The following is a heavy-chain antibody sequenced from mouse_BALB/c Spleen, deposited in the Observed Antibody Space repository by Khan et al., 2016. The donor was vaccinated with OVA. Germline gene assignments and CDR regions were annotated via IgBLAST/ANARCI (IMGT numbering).Heavy chain of an antibody. V-gene: IGHV3-2*02. D-gene: IGHD2-12*01. CDR2: ISSTGST. CDR3: SRSLYYSYGDALDF. J-gene: IGHJ4*01. CDR1: GYSITSDYA. Sequence: VQLKQSGPGLVKPSQSLSLTCTVTGYSITSDYAWNWIRQFPGNKLEWMGYISSTGSTSYNPSLKSRISITRDTSKNQFFLQLKSVTTEDTATSFCSRSLYYSYGDALDFWGRGTSVTVSS.